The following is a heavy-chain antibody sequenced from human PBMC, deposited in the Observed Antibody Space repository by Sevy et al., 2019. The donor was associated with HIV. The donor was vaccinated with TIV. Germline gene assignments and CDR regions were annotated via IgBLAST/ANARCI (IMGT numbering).Heavy chain of an antibody. J-gene: IGHJ2*01. V-gene: IGHV3-23*01. CDR1: GFTFSTYT. CDR2: ISGDGGRT. CDR3: ARVLGQRYFDL. Sequence: GGSLRLSCAASGFTFSTYTMSWVRQAPGKGLEWVSAISGDGGRTYYTDSIRGRFTISRVNSKNSLYLQMNSLRAEDTAVYYCARVLGQRYFDLWGRGTLVTVSS. D-gene: IGHD2-8*02.